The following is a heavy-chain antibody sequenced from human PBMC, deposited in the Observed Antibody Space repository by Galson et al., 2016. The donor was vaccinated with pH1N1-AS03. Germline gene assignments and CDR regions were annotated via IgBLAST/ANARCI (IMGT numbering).Heavy chain of an antibody. CDR2: ISQDGSEK. CDR3: ARGGRSTSWYWRD. V-gene: IGHV3-7*01. J-gene: IGHJ4*02. D-gene: IGHD2-8*02. CDR1: GFSFSGYW. Sequence: SLRLSCAASGFSFSGYWMTWVRQAPGKGLDWVAKISQDGSEKYYVDSVKGRFTISRDNAQNSLYLQMSSLRAEDTATYYCARGGRSTSWYWRDWGRGARVTVSS.